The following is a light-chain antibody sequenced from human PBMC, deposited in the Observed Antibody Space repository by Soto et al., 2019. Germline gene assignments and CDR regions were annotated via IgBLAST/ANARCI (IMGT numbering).Light chain of an antibody. CDR3: QQYNSYKYT. J-gene: IGKJ2*01. CDR1: QSISSW. V-gene: IGKV1-5*03. CDR2: KAS. Sequence: DIQMTQSPSTLSASVGDRVTITCRASQSISSWLAWYQQKPGKAPKLLIYKASSLESGVPSRFSGSGSGTEFTPTISSLQPDDFATYYCQQYNSYKYTFGQGTKVDIK.